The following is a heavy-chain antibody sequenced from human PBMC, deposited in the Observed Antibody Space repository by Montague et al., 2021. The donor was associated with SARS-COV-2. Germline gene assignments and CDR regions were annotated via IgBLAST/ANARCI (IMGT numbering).Heavy chain of an antibody. CDR3: ARGLIDITMLVVVFTGASLYFDY. J-gene: IGHJ4*02. CDR1: GGSLSGYH. D-gene: IGHD3-22*01. V-gene: IGHV4-34*01. CDR2: IGPSGST. Sequence: SETLSLTCGVSGGSLSGYHWSWIRQPPGRGLEWIGEIGPSGSTNYNPSLNSRVTISLDTSKKQFSLKLTSVTAADTAVYYCARGLIDITMLVVVFTGASLYFDYWGQGTLVTVSS.